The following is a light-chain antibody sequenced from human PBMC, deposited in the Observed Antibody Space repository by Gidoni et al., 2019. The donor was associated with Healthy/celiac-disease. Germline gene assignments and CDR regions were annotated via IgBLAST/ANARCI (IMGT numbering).Light chain of an antibody. V-gene: IGLV2-11*01. J-gene: IGLJ3*02. CDR1: RIDFGGYNY. Sequence: QSALTPPRSVSGSPGQSVTISCTGTRIDFGGYNYVSWYQQPPGKAPKLMIYDVSKRPSGVPDRFSGSKSGNTASLTISGLQAEDEADYYCCSYAGSYTWVFGGGTKLTVL. CDR2: DVS. CDR3: CSYAGSYTWV.